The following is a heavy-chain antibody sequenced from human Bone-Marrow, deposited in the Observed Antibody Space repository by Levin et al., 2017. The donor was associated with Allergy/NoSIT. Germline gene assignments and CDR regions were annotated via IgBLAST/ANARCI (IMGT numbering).Heavy chain of an antibody. CDR1: GGSFSGYY. Sequence: SETLSLTCAVYGGSFSGYYWSWIRQPPGKGLEWIGEINHSGSTNYNPSLKSRVTISVDTSKNQFSLKLSSVTAADTAVYYCARGPHGSHYYDSSGYYSFWGQGTLVTVSS. D-gene: IGHD3-22*01. V-gene: IGHV4-34*01. CDR3: ARGPHGSHYYDSSGYYSF. CDR2: INHSGST. J-gene: IGHJ4*02.